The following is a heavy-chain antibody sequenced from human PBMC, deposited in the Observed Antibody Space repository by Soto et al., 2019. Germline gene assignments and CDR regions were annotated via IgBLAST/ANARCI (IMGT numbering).Heavy chain of an antibody. V-gene: IGHV1-69*01. D-gene: IGHD1-26*01. CDR1: GGSLRNYA. Sequence: QVQLVQSGAEVKKPGSSVKVSCKASGGSLRNYAFSWLRLAPGRGLEWMGGITPIIGATKNAQKFQGRVTITADESTSTVHMELSSLSSEDTAVYYCARDHSLVGGTYYFDYWGQGTLVTVSS. CDR2: ITPIIGAT. J-gene: IGHJ4*02. CDR3: ARDHSLVGGTYYFDY.